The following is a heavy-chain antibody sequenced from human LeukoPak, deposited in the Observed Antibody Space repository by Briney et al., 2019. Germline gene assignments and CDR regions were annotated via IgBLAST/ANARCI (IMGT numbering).Heavy chain of an antibody. V-gene: IGHV3-30-3*01. J-gene: IGHJ4*02. D-gene: IGHD1-26*01. CDR2: ISYDGSNK. Sequence: GGSLRLSCAASGFTFSSYAMHWVRQAPGKGLEWVAVISYDGSNKYYADSVKGRFTISRDNSKNTLYLQTNSLRAEDTAVYYCGQWELHSDYWGQGTLVTVSS. CDR1: GFTFSSYA. CDR3: GQWELHSDY.